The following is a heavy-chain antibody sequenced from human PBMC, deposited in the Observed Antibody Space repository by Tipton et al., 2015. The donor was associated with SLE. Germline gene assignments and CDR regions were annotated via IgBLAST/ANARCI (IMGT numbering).Heavy chain of an antibody. Sequence: SLRLSCTASGFIFGDYAMSWFRQAPGKGLEWVGFIRSKVYGGTSEYAASVKGRFSISIDDSKRMAYLQSNSLKTEDAAVYYCAGGARGPDYWGQGTLVTVSS. CDR1: GFIFGDYA. J-gene: IGHJ4*02. CDR3: AGGARGPDY. V-gene: IGHV3-49*03. D-gene: IGHD6-6*01. CDR2: IRSKVYGGTS.